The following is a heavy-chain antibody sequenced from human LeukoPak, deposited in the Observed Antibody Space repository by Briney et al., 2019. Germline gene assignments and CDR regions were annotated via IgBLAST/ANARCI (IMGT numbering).Heavy chain of an antibody. J-gene: IGHJ4*02. Sequence: PSETLSLTCAVSGASIRSQFWNWIRQPPGKQLEWLGFVYYSGTTNYNPSLGGRVSISIDTSKSQFSLKLTSVTAADTAIYYCARSSLYYFDYWGQGSLVTVSS. CDR1: GASIRSQF. V-gene: IGHV4-59*11. D-gene: IGHD2-2*01. CDR2: VYYSGTT. CDR3: ARSSLYYFDY.